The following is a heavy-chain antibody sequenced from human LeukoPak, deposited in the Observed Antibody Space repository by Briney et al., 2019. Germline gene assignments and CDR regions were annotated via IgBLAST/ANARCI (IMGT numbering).Heavy chain of an antibody. D-gene: IGHD6-19*01. CDR1: GGSISSSYYY. J-gene: IGHJ4*02. CDR2: IYYSGST. V-gene: IGHV4-39*01. CDR3: ARRLGIAVFDY. Sequence: SETLSLTCTVSGGSISSSYYYWGWIRQPPGKGLELVGSIYYSGSTYYNPSLRSRVTMSVDTSKNQFSLKMSSVTAADAAVYHCARRLGIAVFDYWGQGTLVTVSS.